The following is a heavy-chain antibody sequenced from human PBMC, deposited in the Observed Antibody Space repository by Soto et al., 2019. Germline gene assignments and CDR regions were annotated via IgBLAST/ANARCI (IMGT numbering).Heavy chain of an antibody. D-gene: IGHD3-22*01. J-gene: IGHJ1*01. CDR1: VFTVFIYE. CDR2: ISSSGSTI. Sequence: PGWSXSLSGSSSVFTVFIYEMDGLGHAPGKGLECVSYISSSGSTIYYADSVKGRFNISSDNAKNSLYLQMKSLRAEDTAVYYCERDQEYDSSGTAYLQNWGQGTLVTVSS. CDR3: ERDQEYDSSGTAYLQN. V-gene: IGHV3-48*03.